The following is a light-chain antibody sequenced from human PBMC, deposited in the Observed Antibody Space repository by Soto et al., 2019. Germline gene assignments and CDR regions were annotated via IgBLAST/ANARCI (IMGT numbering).Light chain of an antibody. Sequence: EIVLTQSPGTLSLSPGEGATLSCRASQSVTSRYLAWYQQKPGQAPRLLIYGESTRATGIPDRFSGSGSGTDFTLIISRLEPEDFAVYYCQQYGTSAPITFGQGTRLEIK. J-gene: IGKJ5*01. CDR1: QSVTSRY. CDR2: GES. CDR3: QQYGTSAPIT. V-gene: IGKV3-20*01.